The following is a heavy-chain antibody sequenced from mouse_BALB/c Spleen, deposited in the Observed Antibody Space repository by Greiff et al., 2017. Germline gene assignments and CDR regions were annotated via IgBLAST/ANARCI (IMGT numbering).Heavy chain of an antibody. CDR1: GFSLTSYG. J-gene: IGHJ3*01. Sequence: QVQLKESGPGLVAPSQSLSITCTVSGFSLTSYGVHWVRQPPGKGLEWLGVIWAGGSTNYNSALMSRLSISKDNSKSQVFLKMNSLQTDDTAMYYCARDPITTVVATDWFAYWGQGTLVTVSA. V-gene: IGHV2-9*02. CDR3: ARDPITTVVATDWFAY. D-gene: IGHD1-1*01. CDR2: IWAGGST.